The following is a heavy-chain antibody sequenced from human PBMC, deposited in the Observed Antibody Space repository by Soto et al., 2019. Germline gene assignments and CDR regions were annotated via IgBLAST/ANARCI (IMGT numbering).Heavy chain of an antibody. CDR1: GYSFTNYW. CDR3: ARHMDYSSSSTLVY. Sequence: PGESLKISCKGSGYSFTNYWISWVRQMPGKGLEWMGRINPSDSYTNYSPSFQGHVTISADKSISTAYLQWSSLKASDTAIYYCARHMDYSSSSTLVYWGHGTLVTVSS. CDR2: INPSDSYT. D-gene: IGHD6-6*01. J-gene: IGHJ4*01. V-gene: IGHV5-10-1*01.